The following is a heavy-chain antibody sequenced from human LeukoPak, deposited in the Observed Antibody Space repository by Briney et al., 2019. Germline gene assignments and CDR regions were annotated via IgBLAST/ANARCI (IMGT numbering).Heavy chain of an antibody. CDR3: ARGPRGVATAIRGFFYYYFYMDV. J-gene: IGHJ6*03. V-gene: IGHV1-69*05. CDR1: GGTFSSYA. Sequence: ASVKVSCKGSGGTFSSYAFTWVRQAPGQGLEWMGGIIPVFGTTNYAQKFQGRVTISTDESTSTTSMELNSLRSEDTAVYYCARGPRGVATAIRGFFYYYFYMDVWGKGTTVTVSS. CDR2: IIPVFGTT. D-gene: IGHD2-2*02.